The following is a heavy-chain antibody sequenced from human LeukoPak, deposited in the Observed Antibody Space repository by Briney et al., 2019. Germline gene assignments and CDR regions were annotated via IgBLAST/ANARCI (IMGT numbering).Heavy chain of an antibody. CDR3: ARGLLGYCSSTSCYRRAYFDY. CDR2: INPNSGGT. Sequence: ASVKVSCKASGYTFTGYYMHWVRQAPGQGLEWMGWINPNSGGTNYAQKFQGRVTMTRDTSISTAYMELSRLRSDDTAVYYCARGLLGYCSSTSCYRRAYFDYWGQGTLVTVSS. J-gene: IGHJ4*02. D-gene: IGHD2-2*01. V-gene: IGHV1-2*02. CDR1: GYTFTGYY.